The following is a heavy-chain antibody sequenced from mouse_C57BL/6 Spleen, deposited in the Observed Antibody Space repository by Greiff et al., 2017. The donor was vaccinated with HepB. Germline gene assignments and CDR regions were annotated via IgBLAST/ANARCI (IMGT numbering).Heavy chain of an antibody. Sequence: EVMLVESGGGLVKPGGSLKLSCAASGFTFSDYGMHWVRQAPEKGLEWVAYISSGSSTIYYADTVKGRFTISRDNAKNTLFLQMTSLRSEDTAMYYCARDYCGSGSFAYWGQGTLVTVSA. CDR3: ARDYCGSGSFAY. CDR2: ISSGSSTI. CDR1: GFTFSDYG. J-gene: IGHJ3*01. D-gene: IGHD1-1*01. V-gene: IGHV5-17*01.